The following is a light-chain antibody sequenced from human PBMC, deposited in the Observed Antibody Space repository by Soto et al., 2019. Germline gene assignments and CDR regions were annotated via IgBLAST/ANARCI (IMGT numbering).Light chain of an antibody. CDR1: QSVRSGY. J-gene: IGKJ4*01. V-gene: IGKV3-20*01. CDR2: GAS. CDR3: QEYNNWHPVT. Sequence: EIVLTQSPGTLSLSPGERATLSCRASQSVRSGYLDWYQQKPGQAPRLLIYGASSRATGIPDMFSGSGSGTDFTLTISILEPEDFAVYYCQEYNNWHPVTFGGVTKVEIK.